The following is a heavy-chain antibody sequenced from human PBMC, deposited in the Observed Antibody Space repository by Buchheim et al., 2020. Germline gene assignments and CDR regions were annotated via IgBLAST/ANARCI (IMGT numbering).Heavy chain of an antibody. D-gene: IGHD6-19*01. CDR3: ARGGEQWLVAVYYYYGMDV. CDR2: MNPNSGNT. CDR1: GYTFTSYD. V-gene: IGHV1-8*01. J-gene: IGHJ6*02. Sequence: QVQLVQSGAEVKKPGASVKVSCKASGYTFTSYDINWVRQATGQGLEWMGWMNPNSGNTGYAQKFQGRVTMTRNTSTSTAHMELSSLRSEDTAVYYCARGGEQWLVAVYYYYGMDVWGQGTT.